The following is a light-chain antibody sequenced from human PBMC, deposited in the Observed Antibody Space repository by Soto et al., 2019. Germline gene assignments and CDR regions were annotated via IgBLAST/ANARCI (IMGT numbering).Light chain of an antibody. V-gene: IGLV1-47*01. CDR3: AAWYDSLSRSV. Sequence: QSVLTQPPSASGTPGQRVTISCSGSSSNIGSNYVYWYQQLPGTAPKLLIYRNNQRPSGVPDRFSGSKSGTSASPALSGLRSEDEADYYCAAWYDSLSRSVFGAGTQVTVL. CDR1: SSNIGSNY. J-gene: IGLJ2*01. CDR2: RNN.